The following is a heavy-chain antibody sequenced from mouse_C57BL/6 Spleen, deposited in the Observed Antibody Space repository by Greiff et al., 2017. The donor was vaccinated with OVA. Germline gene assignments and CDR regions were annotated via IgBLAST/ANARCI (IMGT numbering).Heavy chain of an antibody. CDR2: IYPRSGNT. CDR1: GYTFTSYG. V-gene: IGHV1-81*01. D-gene: IGHD3-2*02. J-gene: IGHJ2*01. Sequence: QVHVKQSGAELARPGASVKLSCKASGYTFTSYGISWVKQRTGQGLEWIGEIYPRSGNTYYNEKFKGKATLTADKSSSTAYMELRSLTSEDSAVYFCARRAAQASAFDYWGQGTTLTVSS. CDR3: ARRAAQASAFDY.